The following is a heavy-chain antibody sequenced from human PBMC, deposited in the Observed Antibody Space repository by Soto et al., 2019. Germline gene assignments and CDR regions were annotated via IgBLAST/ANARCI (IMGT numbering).Heavy chain of an antibody. D-gene: IGHD3-22*01. CDR1: GFTFTSSA. V-gene: IGHV1-58*01. Sequence: QMQLVQSGPEVKKPGTSVKVSCKASGFTFTSSAVQWVRQARGQRLEWIGWIVVGSGNTNYAQKFQERVTITRDMSXTTAYMELSSLRSEDTAVYYCAADYDSSGYLEYFQHWGQGTLVTVSS. J-gene: IGHJ1*01. CDR3: AADYDSSGYLEYFQH. CDR2: IVVGSGNT.